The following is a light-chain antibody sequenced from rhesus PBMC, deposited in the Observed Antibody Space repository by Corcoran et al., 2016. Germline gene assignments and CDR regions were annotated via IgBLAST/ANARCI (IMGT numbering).Light chain of an antibody. CDR3: QHYYDRPFT. V-gene: IGKV1S8*01. J-gene: IGKJ4*01. Sequence: DIQMTQSPSALSASVGDRVTISCRASQHINSNLAWYPQKPGKAPKVLIYTASRFQPGIPSRFSGSGSGTDFTLTINSLQPEDSATYYCQHYYDRPFTFGGGTKVDLK. CDR2: TAS. CDR1: QHINSN.